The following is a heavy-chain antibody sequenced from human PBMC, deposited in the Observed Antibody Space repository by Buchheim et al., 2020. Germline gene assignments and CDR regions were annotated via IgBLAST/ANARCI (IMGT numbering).Heavy chain of an antibody. Sequence: QLQLQESGPGLVKPSETLSLTCTVSGGSISSSSSYWGWIRQPPGKGLEWIGTTYYSGSTSYNPSLKSRVTISIDTSKNQFSLKLSSVTAADTAIYYCARDKGQWLRYFDYWGQGTL. CDR2: TYYSGST. J-gene: IGHJ4*02. V-gene: IGHV4-39*07. D-gene: IGHD5-12*01. CDR1: GGSISSSSSY. CDR3: ARDKGQWLRYFDY.